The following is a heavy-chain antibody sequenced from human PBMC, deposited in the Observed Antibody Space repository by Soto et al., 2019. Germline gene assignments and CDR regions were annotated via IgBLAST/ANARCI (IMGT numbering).Heavy chain of an antibody. V-gene: IGHV4-4*02. CDR3: AREPGIAAAGSIEDAFDI. CDR2: IYHSGST. J-gene: IGHJ3*02. CDR1: SGSISSSNW. Sequence: QVQLQESGPGLVKPSGTLSLTCAVSSGSISSSNWWSWVRQPPGKGLEWIGEIYHSGSTNYNPSLKSRVTISVDKSKNQFSLKLSSVTAADTAVYFCAREPGIAAAGSIEDAFDIWGQGTMVTVSS. D-gene: IGHD6-13*01.